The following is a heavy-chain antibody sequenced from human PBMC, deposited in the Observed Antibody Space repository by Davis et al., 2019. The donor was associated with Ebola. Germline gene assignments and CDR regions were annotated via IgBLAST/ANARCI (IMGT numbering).Heavy chain of an antibody. CDR3: TTVAREGDY. D-gene: IGHD5-12*01. V-gene: IGHV3-74*01. J-gene: IGHJ4*02. CDR1: GFTFSSYW. Sequence: GESLKISCAASGFTFSSYWMHWVRQAPGKGLVWVSRINSDGSSTSYADSVKGRFTISRDNSKNTLYLQMNSLKTEDTAVYYCTTVAREGDYWGQGTLVTVSS. CDR2: INSDGSST.